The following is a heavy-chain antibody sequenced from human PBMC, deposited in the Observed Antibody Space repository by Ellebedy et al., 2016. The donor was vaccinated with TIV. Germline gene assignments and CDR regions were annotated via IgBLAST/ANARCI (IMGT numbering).Heavy chain of an antibody. Sequence: MPSETLSLTCAVSGGSISSSNWWSWVRQPPEKGLEWIGEIYHSGSTNYNPSLKSRVTISVDKSKNQFSLKLSSVTAADTAVYYCARVVWQQPVSYAFDIWGQGTMVTVSS. D-gene: IGHD6-13*01. CDR3: ARVVWQQPVSYAFDI. CDR2: IYHSGST. J-gene: IGHJ3*02. CDR1: GGSISSSNW. V-gene: IGHV4-4*02.